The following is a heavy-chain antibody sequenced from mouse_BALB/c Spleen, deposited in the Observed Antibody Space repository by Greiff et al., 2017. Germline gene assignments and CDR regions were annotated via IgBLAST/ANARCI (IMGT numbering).Heavy chain of an antibody. V-gene: IGHV5-4*02. CDR1: GFTFSDYY. D-gene: IGHD2-1*01. CDR2: ISDGGSYT. J-gene: IGHJ3*01. Sequence: EVKVVESGGGLVKPGGSLKLSCAASGFTFSDYYMYWVRQTPEKRLEWVATISDGGSYTYYPDSVKGRFTISRDNAKNNLYLQMSSLKSEDTAMYYCARGGGNYFFAYWGQGTLVTVSA. CDR3: ARGGGNYFFAY.